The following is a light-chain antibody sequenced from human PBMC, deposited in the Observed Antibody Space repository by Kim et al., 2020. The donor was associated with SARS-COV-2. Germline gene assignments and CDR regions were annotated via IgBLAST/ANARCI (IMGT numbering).Light chain of an antibody. J-gene: IGKJ2*01. V-gene: IGKV3-20*01. Sequence: EIVLTQSPGTLSLSPGERATLSCRASQSVSSSYLAWYQQKPGQAPRLFIYGASSRATGIPDRFSGSGSGTDFTLTISRLEPEDFAVYYCQQYGSSPLYTFGQGTKLE. CDR2: GAS. CDR1: QSVSSSY. CDR3: QQYGSSPLYT.